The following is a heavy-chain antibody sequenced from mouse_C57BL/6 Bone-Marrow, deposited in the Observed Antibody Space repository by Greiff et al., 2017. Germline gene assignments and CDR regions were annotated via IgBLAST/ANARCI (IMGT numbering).Heavy chain of an antibody. D-gene: IGHD1-1*01. CDR3: ARGRNYYGSPYCDY. V-gene: IGHV1-78*01. J-gene: IGHJ2*01. CDR2: IYPRDGST. Sequence: LVESDAELVKPGASVKISCKVSGYTFTDHTIHWMKQRPEQGLEWIGYIYPRDGSTKYNEKFKGKATLTADKSSSTAYMQLNSLTSEDSAVYFCARGRNYYGSPYCDYWGQGTTLTVSS. CDR1: GYTFTDHT.